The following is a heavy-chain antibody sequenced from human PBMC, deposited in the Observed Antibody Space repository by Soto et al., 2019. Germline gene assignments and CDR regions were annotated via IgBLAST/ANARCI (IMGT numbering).Heavy chain of an antibody. V-gene: IGHV3-23*01. CDR3: AKGAGAGIAAAGTYDY. D-gene: IGHD6-13*01. J-gene: IGHJ4*02. CDR2: ISGRGGST. Sequence: EVQLLESGGGLVQPGGSLRLSCAASGFTFSSYAMSWVRQAPGKGLEWVSAISGRGGSTYYADSVKGRFTISRDNSKNTLYLQMNSLRAEDTAVYYCAKGAGAGIAAAGTYDYWGQGTLVTVSS. CDR1: GFTFSSYA.